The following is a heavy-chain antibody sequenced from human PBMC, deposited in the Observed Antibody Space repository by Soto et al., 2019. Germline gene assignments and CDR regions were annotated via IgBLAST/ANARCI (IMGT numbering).Heavy chain of an antibody. D-gene: IGHD5-12*01. CDR2: IWYDGSNK. V-gene: IGHV3-33*01. CDR1: GCTFSSYG. Sequence: QVQLVEAGGGVVQPGRSLRLSCAASGCTFSSYGMHWVRQAPGKGLEWVAVIWYDGSNKYYADSVKGRFTISRDNSKNTLYLQMNSLRAEDTAVYYCARDSRERVATISGSIDYWGQGTLVTVSS. CDR3: ARDSRERVATISGSIDY. J-gene: IGHJ4*02.